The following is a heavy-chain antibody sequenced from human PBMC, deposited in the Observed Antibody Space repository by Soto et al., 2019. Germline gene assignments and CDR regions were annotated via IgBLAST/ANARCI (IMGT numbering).Heavy chain of an antibody. CDR2: INAGNGNT. J-gene: IGHJ4*02. V-gene: IGHV1-3*01. D-gene: IGHD3-22*01. CDR1: GYTFSSYA. Sequence: ASVKVSCKASGYTFSSYAMDWVRQAPGQRLEWMGWINAGNGNTKYSQKFQGRVTITRDTSASTAYLELSSLRYEETAVYYCARGPFYSRAYLSFDYWGQGTLVTVSS. CDR3: ARGPFYSRAYLSFDY.